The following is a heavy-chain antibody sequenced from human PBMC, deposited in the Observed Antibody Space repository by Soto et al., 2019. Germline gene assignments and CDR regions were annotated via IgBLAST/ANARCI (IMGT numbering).Heavy chain of an antibody. CDR2: ISYDGSNK. Sequence: GGSLRLSCAASGFTFSSYAMHWVRQAPGKGLEWVAVISYDGSNKYYADSVKGRFTISRDNSKNTLYLQMNSLRAEDTAVYYCARDRGAARLFDYWGQGTLVTVSS. CDR1: GFTFSSYA. J-gene: IGHJ4*02. V-gene: IGHV3-30-3*01. CDR3: ARDRGAARLFDY. D-gene: IGHD6-6*01.